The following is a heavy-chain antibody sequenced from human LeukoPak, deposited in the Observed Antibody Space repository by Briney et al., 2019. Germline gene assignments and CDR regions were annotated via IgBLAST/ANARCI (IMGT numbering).Heavy chain of an antibody. CDR2: INHSGST. V-gene: IGHV4-34*01. D-gene: IGHD4-23*01. J-gene: IGHJ4*02. Sequence: SETLSLTCAVYGGSFSGYYWSWIRQPPGKGLEWIGEINHSGSTNYNPSLKSRVTISVDTSNNRLSLRLTSVNAADTAVYYCARLRDARWLLEYWGQGTLDTVSS. CDR1: GGSFSGYY. CDR3: ARLRDARWLLEY.